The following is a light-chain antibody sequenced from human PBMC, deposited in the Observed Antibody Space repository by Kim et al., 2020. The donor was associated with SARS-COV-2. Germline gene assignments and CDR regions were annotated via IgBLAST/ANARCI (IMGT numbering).Light chain of an antibody. CDR2: SNN. V-gene: IGLV1-40*01. Sequence: VTIPSTGSSSNNGEGYDENWHQQLPGTAHKPLIYSNNNRPSGVPYRVSGSKSGTSASLAITGLQAEDEADYYCQYYDSSLSGSLFGGGTQLTVL. CDR1: SSNNGEGYD. J-gene: IGLJ2*01. CDR3: QYYDSSLSGSL.